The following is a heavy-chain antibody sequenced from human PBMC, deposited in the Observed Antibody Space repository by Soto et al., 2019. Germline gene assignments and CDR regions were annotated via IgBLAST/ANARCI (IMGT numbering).Heavy chain of an antibody. CDR3: AKLSDFWSGYCTPLVDY. V-gene: IGHV4-39*01. CDR2: IYYSGST. Sequence: QLQLQESGPGLVKPSETLSLTCTVSGGSISSSSYYWGWIRQPPGKGLEWIGSIYYSGSTYYNPSLKSRVTISVDTSKNQFSLKLSSVTAADTAVYYCAKLSDFWSGYCTPLVDYWGQGTLVTVSS. CDR1: GGSISSSSYY. D-gene: IGHD3-3*01. J-gene: IGHJ4*02.